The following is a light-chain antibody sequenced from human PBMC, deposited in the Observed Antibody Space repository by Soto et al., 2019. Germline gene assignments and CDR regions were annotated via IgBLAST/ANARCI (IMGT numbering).Light chain of an antibody. CDR2: GAS. Sequence: EIAMTQSPATLSVSPGERATLSCRASQNISSNLAWYQQKPGQAPRLLIDGASTRATGIPARFSGSGSGTEFTLTISSLQSEDFAVYYCQQYNNWLWTFGQGTKVEIK. CDR1: QNISSN. V-gene: IGKV3-15*01. J-gene: IGKJ1*01. CDR3: QQYNNWLWT.